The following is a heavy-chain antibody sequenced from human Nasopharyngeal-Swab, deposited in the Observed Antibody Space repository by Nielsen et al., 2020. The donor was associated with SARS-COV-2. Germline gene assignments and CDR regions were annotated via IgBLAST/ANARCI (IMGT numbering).Heavy chain of an antibody. CDR3: ARAVVWVGAAPSAVWGCFDY. Sequence: WIRQSRGKGLEWIGYIYYSGSTYYNPSLKSRVTISVDTSKNQFSLKLSPVTAADTAVYYCARAVVWVGAAPSAVWGCFDYWGQGTLVTVSS. J-gene: IGHJ4*02. D-gene: IGHD2-15*01. V-gene: IGHV4-30-4*01. CDR2: IYYSGST.